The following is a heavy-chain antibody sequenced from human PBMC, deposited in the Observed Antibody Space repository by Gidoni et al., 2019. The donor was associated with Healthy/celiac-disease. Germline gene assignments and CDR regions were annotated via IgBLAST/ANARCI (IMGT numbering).Heavy chain of an antibody. J-gene: IGHJ3*02. CDR3: ARGSDGTDGVAFDI. CDR2: ISSSGSPI. V-gene: IGHV3-48*03. D-gene: IGHD6-13*01. Sequence: EVQLVESGGGLVQPGGSLRLSCAASGFTVSSYDMNWVRQATGKGLEWVSYISSSGSPIYYADSVKGRFTISRDNAKNSLYLQMNSLRAEDTAVYYCARGSDGTDGVAFDIWGQGTIVTVSS. CDR1: GFTVSSYD.